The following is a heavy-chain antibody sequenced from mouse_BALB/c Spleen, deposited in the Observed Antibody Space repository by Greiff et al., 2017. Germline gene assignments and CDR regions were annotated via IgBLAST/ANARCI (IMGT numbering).Heavy chain of an antibody. Sequence: EVKVVESGGGLVQPGGSLRLSCATSGFTFSDFYMEWVRQPPGKRLEWIAASRNKANDYTTEYSASVKGRFIVSRDTSQSILYLQMNALRAEDTAIYYCARDYYGSSYFDVWGAGTTVTVSA. CDR3: ARDYYGSSYFDV. CDR1: GFTFSDFY. CDR2: SRNKANDYTT. D-gene: IGHD1-1*01. J-gene: IGHJ1*01. V-gene: IGHV7-1*02.